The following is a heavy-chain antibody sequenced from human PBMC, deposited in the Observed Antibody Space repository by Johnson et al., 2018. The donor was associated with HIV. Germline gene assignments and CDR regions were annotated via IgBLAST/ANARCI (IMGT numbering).Heavy chain of an antibody. V-gene: IGHV3-30*04. CDR1: GFTFSTYA. Sequence: VQLVESGGGVVRPGGSLRFSCAASGFTFSTYAMHWVRQAPGKGLEWVAVISYDGSNKYYADSVKGRFTISRDNAKNSLYLQMNSLRAEGTAVYTNVRKNSPRELRARPRAFDIWGQGTMVTVSS. D-gene: IGHD1-26*01. CDR2: ISYDGSNK. CDR3: VRKNSPRELRARPRAFDI. J-gene: IGHJ3*02.